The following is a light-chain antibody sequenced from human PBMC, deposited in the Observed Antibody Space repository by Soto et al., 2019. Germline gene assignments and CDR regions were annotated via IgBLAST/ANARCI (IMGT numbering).Light chain of an antibody. Sequence: DIQMIQSPSNLSASVGDRVTITCRASQTIRSWLAWYQQKPGKAPNLLIYAASTLKSGVPSRFSGNGSETEFTLTISSLQPDDFATYYCQQYHSYYRTFGQGTKLEIK. CDR1: QTIRSW. CDR2: AAS. V-gene: IGKV1-5*01. J-gene: IGKJ2*01. CDR3: QQYHSYYRT.